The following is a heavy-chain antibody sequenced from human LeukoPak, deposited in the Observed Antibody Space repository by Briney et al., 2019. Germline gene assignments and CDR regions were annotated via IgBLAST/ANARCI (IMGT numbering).Heavy chain of an antibody. CDR1: GGSISSYY. J-gene: IGHJ4*02. CDR3: ARGLVDIVATIPRMYYFDY. D-gene: IGHD5-12*01. V-gene: IGHV4-59*08. Sequence: SETLSPTCTVSGGSISSYYWSWIRQPPGKGLEWIGYIYYSGSTNYNPSLKSRVTISVDTSKNQFSLKLSSVTAADTAVYYCARGLVDIVATIPRMYYFDYWGQGTLVTVSS. CDR2: IYYSGST.